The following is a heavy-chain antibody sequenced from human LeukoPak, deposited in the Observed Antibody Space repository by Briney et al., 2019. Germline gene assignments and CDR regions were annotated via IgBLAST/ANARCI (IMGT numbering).Heavy chain of an antibody. J-gene: IGHJ5*02. Sequence: PGGSLRLSCAASGFTFSSYGMHWVRQAPGKGLEWVAFIRYDGSNKYYADSVKGRFTISRDNSKNTLYLQMNSLRAEDTAVCYCAKDLGGLHDWFDPWGQGTLVTVSS. CDR1: GFTFSSYG. CDR2: IRYDGSNK. V-gene: IGHV3-30*02. D-gene: IGHD3-16*01. CDR3: AKDLGGLHDWFDP.